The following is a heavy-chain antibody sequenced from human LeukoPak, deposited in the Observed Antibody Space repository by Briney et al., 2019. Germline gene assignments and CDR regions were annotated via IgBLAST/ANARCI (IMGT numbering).Heavy chain of an antibody. CDR3: ARLRHDFWSGYSDY. D-gene: IGHD3-3*01. CDR1: GGSISSYY. J-gene: IGHJ4*02. V-gene: IGHV4-59*08. CDR2: IYYSGST. Sequence: SETLSLTCTVSGGSISSYYWSWIRQPPGKGLEWIGYIYYSGSTNYNPSLKSRVTISVDTSKNQFSLKLSSVTAADTAVYYCARLRHDFWSGYSDYWGQGTLVTVSS.